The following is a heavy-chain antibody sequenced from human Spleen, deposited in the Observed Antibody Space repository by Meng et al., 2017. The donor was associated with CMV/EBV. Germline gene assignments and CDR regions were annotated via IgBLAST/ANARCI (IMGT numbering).Heavy chain of an antibody. CDR2: INPNSGGT. CDR3: ARDTPSLSWYDDAFDI. Sequence: ASVKVSCKASGYTFTGYYIHWVRQAPGQGLEWMGWINPNSGGTNYAQKFQGRVTMTRDTSISTAYMELSRLRSDDTAVYYCARDTPSLSWYDDAFDIWGQGTMVTVSS. V-gene: IGHV1-2*02. J-gene: IGHJ3*02. D-gene: IGHD6-13*01. CDR1: GYTFTGYY.